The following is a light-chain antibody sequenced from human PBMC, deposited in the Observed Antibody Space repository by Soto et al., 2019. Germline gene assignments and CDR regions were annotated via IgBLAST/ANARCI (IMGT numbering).Light chain of an antibody. V-gene: IGLV2-8*01. Sequence: QSVLTQPPSASGSPGQSVTISCTRTSSYVGGYDYFSWYQQHPGKFPELIVYDVSKRPSGVPDRFSGSKSGNTVSLTVSGLQAEDEADYYCSSYAGSSTYVFGTGTKVTVL. CDR3: SSYAGSSTYV. J-gene: IGLJ1*01. CDR1: SSYVGGYDY. CDR2: DVS.